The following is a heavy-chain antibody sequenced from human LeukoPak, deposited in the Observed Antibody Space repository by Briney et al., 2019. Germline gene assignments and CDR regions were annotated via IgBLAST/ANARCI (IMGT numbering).Heavy chain of an antibody. J-gene: IGHJ4*02. V-gene: IGHV1-18*01. CDR2: ISAYNGYT. CDR1: GYTFTSYG. Sequence: ASVKVSCKASGYTFTSYGISWVRQAPGQGLEWMGWISAYNGYTSYAQNFQGRVTMTTDTSTSTAYMELRSLRSDDTAVYYCARGSRVVTYFDYWGQGTLVTVTS. D-gene: IGHD3-3*01. CDR3: ARGSRVVTYFDY.